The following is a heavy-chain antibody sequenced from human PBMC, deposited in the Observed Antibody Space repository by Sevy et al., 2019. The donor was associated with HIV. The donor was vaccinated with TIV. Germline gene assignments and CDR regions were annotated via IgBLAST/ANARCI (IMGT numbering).Heavy chain of an antibody. CDR2: IYPGDSDT. D-gene: IGHD2-8*01. J-gene: IGHJ6*03. CDR1: GYSFTSYW. V-gene: IGHV5-51*01. CDR3: ARHGEGSCTNGVCYIGVGYYYYYMDV. Sequence: GESLKISCKGSGYSFTSYWIGWVRQMPGKGLEWMGIIYPGDSDTRYSPSFQGQVTISADKSISTGYRQRSSLKASDTAMYYCARHGEGSCTNGVCYIGVGYYYYYMDVWGKGTTVTVSS.